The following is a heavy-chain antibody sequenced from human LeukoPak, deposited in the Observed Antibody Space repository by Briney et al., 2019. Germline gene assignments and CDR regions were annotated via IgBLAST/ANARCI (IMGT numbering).Heavy chain of an antibody. CDR3: ARHGGTRITLIEVYYFDS. Sequence: SETLFLTCSVSGDSITSSSYYWAWIRQPPEKGLEWIGSVYYTGGTNYSPSLKSRVTISVDTSKNQFSLMLSSVTAADTAVYYCARHGGTRITLIEVYYFDSWGQGTLVTVSS. CDR1: GDSITSSSYY. V-gene: IGHV4-39*01. CDR2: VYYTGGT. D-gene: IGHD4-11*01. J-gene: IGHJ4*02.